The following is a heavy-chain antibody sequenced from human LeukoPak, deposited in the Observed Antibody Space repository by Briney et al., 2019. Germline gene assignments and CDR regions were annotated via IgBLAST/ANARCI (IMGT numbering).Heavy chain of an antibody. J-gene: IGHJ4*02. CDR1: GYPLSAHF. D-gene: IGHD3-10*01. CDR2: IDTTTGNP. V-gene: IGHV7-4-1*02. CDR3: VRGTPPPGMHY. Sequence: GASVKVSCKASGYPLSAHFLNWVRQAPGEGLEWMGNIDTTTGNPRYAQDFTGRFVFSFDTSVSTAYFQITSLKADHTAAYYCVRGTPPPGMHYWGQGTQVTVSS.